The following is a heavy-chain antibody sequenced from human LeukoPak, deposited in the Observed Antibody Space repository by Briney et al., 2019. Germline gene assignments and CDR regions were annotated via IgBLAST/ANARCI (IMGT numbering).Heavy chain of an antibody. CDR3: ARAEYGGNAGGL. D-gene: IGHD4-23*01. CDR2: IRAKTYGGTT. CDR1: GFTFGDYA. J-gene: IGHJ4*02. V-gene: IGHV3-49*03. Sequence: PGGSLRLSCTASGFTFGDYAMSWFRQAPGKGLEWVGFIRAKTYGGTTQYAASVKDRFTISRDDSKSIAYLQMNSLKTEDTAVYYCARAEYGGNAGGLWGQGTLVTVSS.